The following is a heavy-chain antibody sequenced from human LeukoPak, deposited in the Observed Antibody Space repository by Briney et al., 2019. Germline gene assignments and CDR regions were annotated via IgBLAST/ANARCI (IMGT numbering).Heavy chain of an antibody. D-gene: IGHD3-9*01. Sequence: GGSLRLSCAASGFTFSSYAMHWVRQAPGKGLEWVAVISYDGSNKYYADSVKGRFTISRDNSKNTLYLQMNSLRAEDTAVYYCARDGRYFDWLFSFDYWGQGPLVTVSS. CDR2: ISYDGSNK. CDR3: ARDGRYFDWLFSFDY. CDR1: GFTFSSYA. V-gene: IGHV3-30*04. J-gene: IGHJ4*02.